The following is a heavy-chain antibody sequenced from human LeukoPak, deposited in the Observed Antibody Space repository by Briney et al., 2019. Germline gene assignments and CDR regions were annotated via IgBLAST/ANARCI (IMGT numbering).Heavy chain of an antibody. D-gene: IGHD3-10*01. J-gene: IGHJ6*03. CDR1: GFTFSSYE. Sequence: GGSLRPSCAASGFTFSSYEMNWVRQAPGKGLEWVSYISSSGSTIYYADSVKGRFTISRDNAKNSLYLQMNSPRAEDTAVYYCAREDGSGSYVYYYMDVWGKGTTVTISS. CDR2: ISSSGSTI. CDR3: AREDGSGSYVYYYMDV. V-gene: IGHV3-48*03.